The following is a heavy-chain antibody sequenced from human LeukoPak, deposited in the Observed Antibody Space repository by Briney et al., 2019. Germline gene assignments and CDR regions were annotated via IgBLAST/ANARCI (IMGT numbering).Heavy chain of an antibody. J-gene: IGHJ1*01. D-gene: IGHD4-17*01. V-gene: IGHV3-23*01. CDR3: AKEIYGDSTGGRFQH. Sequence: GGSLRLSCAASGFTFSRNGMTWVRQAPGKGLEWVSVISGSGGSTYYADSVKGRFTISRDNSKNTLYLQMNSLRAEDTAVYYCAKEIYGDSTGGRFQHWDQGTLVTVSS. CDR2: ISGSGGST. CDR1: GFTFSRNG.